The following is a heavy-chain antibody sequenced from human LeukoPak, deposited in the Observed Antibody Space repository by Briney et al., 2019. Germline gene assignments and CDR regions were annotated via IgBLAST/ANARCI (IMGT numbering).Heavy chain of an antibody. CDR1: GGSISSYY. CDR3: ARDATYYDFWSGYYAPDYYMDV. Sequence: SETLSLTCTISGGSISSYYWSWIRQPAGKGLEWIGRIYTSGSTNYNPSLKSRVTISVDTSKNQFSLKLSSVTAADTAVYYCARDATYYDFWSGYYAPDYYMDVWGKGTTVTVSS. CDR2: IYTSGST. V-gene: IGHV4-4*07. D-gene: IGHD3-3*01. J-gene: IGHJ6*03.